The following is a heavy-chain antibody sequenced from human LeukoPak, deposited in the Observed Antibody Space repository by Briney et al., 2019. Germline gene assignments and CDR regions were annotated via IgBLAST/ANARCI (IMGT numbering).Heavy chain of an antibody. J-gene: IGHJ5*02. V-gene: IGHV3-30*01. CDR3: ARSDVLRYPFDP. Sequence: PGGSLRLSCAASGCTFSSYAMRWVRQAPGKGLEWGAVISDDGSNKYYADSVKGGFTISRENSKKTLYLQMNSLRAEDTAVYYCARSDVLRYPFDPWGQGTLVTVSS. CDR2: ISDDGSNK. CDR1: GCTFSSYA. D-gene: IGHD3-9*01.